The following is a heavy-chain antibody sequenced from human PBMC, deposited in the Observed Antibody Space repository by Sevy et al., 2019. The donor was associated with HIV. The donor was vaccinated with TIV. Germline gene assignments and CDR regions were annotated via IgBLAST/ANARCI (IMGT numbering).Heavy chain of an antibody. Sequence: SETLSLTCTVSGGSISSSGYYWGWIRRPPGKGLEWIVSISYAGNTYYNPSLKSRATITVDTSNNHFSRKLTSMTAADTAVYYCASPLLYWLYWGQGILVTVSS. V-gene: IGHV4-39*02. CDR3: ASPLLYWLY. J-gene: IGHJ4*02. CDR2: ISYAGNT. D-gene: IGHD2-8*02. CDR1: GGSISSSGYY.